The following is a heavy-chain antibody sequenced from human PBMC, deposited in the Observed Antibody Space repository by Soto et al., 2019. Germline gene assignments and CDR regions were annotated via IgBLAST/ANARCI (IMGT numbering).Heavy chain of an antibody. CDR3: ARDDSSSWYFYYYGMDV. J-gene: IGHJ6*02. V-gene: IGHV3-30-3*01. D-gene: IGHD6-13*01. Sequence: QVQLVESGGGVVQPGRSLRLSCAASGFTFSSYAMHWVRQAPGKGLEWVAVISYDGSNKYYADSVKGRFTISRDNSKKTLDLQMNGLRAEDTAVYYCARDDSSSWYFYYYGMDVWGQGTTVTVSS. CDR1: GFTFSSYA. CDR2: ISYDGSNK.